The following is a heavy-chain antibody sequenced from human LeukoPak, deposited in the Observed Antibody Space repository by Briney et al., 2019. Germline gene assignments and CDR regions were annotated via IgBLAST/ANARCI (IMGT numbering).Heavy chain of an antibody. V-gene: IGHV1-2*02. J-gene: IGHJ4*02. CDR3: AKNVPYSSGWYSDY. D-gene: IGHD6-19*01. CDR1: GYTFTAYY. CDR2: INPNSGGT. Sequence: ASVKVSCKASGYTFTAYYMHWVRQAPGQGLEWMGWINPNSGGTNYAQKFQGRVTMTRDTSISTAYMELSRLTSDDTAVYYCAKNVPYSSGWYSDYWGQGTLATVSS.